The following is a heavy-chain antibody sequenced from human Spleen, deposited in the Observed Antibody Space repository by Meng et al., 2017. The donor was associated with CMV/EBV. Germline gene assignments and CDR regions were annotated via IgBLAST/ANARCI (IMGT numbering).Heavy chain of an antibody. CDR3: AKGYYDSSGMLDY. V-gene: IGHV3-66*02. CDR2: IYTGGST. J-gene: IGHJ4*02. Sequence: GESLKISCAASGFSVTNKYMTWVRQAPGKGLEWVSLIYTGGSTYYADSVKGRFTISRDNSRNTLCLQMNSLRVEDTAVYYCAKGYYDSSGMLDYWGQGTLVTVSS. CDR1: GFSVTNKY. D-gene: IGHD3-22*01.